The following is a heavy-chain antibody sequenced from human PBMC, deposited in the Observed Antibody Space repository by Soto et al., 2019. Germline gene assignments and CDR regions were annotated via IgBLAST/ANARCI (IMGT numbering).Heavy chain of an antibody. CDR3: ARAGQWLFGQYYFDY. D-gene: IGHD6-19*01. CDR2: IYDSGTT. J-gene: IGHJ4*02. V-gene: IGHV4-38-2*01. CDR1: GYFISSGHY. Sequence: LSLTCAVSGYFISSGHYWGWIRQPPGKGLEWIGYIYDSGTTYTYFNPSLKSRVTISVDTSKNQFSLKVRSVTAADSAVYYCARAGQWLFGQYYFDYWGQGTLVTVSS.